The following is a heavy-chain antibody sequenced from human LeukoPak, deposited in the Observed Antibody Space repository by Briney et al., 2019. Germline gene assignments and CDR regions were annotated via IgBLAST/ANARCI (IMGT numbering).Heavy chain of an antibody. Sequence: SETLSLTCTVSGGSISSDYWTWIRQPAGKGLEWIGRIYTRGTMFNPSLKSRVTMSVDTSKNQFSLNLSSVTAADTAVYYCAGSSGWYTYWGQGTLVTVSS. CDR1: GGSISSDY. V-gene: IGHV4-4*07. CDR2: IYTRGT. J-gene: IGHJ4*02. D-gene: IGHD6-19*01. CDR3: AGSSGWYTY.